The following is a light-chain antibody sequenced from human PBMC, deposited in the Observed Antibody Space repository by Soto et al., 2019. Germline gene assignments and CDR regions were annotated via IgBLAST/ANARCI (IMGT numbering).Light chain of an antibody. CDR2: GAS. Sequence: EIVLTQSPATLSVSPGERATLSCRASQSVSRDLAWYQQKPGQAPRLLIYGASTRAPSIPARFSGSGSGTDFTLTISRLEPEDFAVYYCQQYGSSGTFGQGTKVDIK. J-gene: IGKJ1*01. CDR3: QQYGSSGT. CDR1: QSVSRD. V-gene: IGKV3-15*01.